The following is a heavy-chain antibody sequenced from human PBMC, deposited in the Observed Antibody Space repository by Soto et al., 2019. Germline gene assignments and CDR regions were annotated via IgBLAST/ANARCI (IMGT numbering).Heavy chain of an antibody. CDR3: ARIVSGYTYGRRSYDFDY. CDR1: GFSLSNDRMG. Sequence: QVTLKESGTVLVKPTETLTLTCTVSGFSLSNDRMGVSWIRQPPGKALEWLAHIFSNDAKSYSTYLKSGLTISKDSYKRQVVLTMTTVGRVDTATYYCARIVSGYTYGRRSYDFDYWGQGSLVTVSS. CDR2: IFSNDAK. D-gene: IGHD1-26*01. J-gene: IGHJ4*02. V-gene: IGHV2-26*01.